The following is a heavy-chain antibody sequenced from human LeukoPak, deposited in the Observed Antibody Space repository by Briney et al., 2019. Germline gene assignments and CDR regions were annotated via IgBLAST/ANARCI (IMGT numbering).Heavy chain of an antibody. CDR2: IYYRGST. V-gene: IGHV4-59*01. Sequence: SETLSLTCTVSGGSISGYYWSWIRQPPGKGLEWIGYIYYRGSTNYNPSLKSRVTISVDTSKNQFSLKLSSVTAADTAVYYCARSQNYGSGDYWSQGTLVTVSS. CDR1: GGSISGYY. J-gene: IGHJ4*02. D-gene: IGHD3-10*01. CDR3: ARSQNYGSGDY.